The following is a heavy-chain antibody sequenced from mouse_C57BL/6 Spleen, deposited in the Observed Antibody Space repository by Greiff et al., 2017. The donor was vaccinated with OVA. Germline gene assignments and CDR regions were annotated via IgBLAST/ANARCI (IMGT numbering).Heavy chain of an antibody. D-gene: IGHD4-1*01. CDR1: GYTFTSYW. CDR3: ARSNWYYFDY. Sequence: QVQLQQPGAALVKPRASVKMSCKASGYTFTSYWITWVKPRPGQGLEWLGDICPGSGSTNYNEKFTCKATLTVDTSSSTAYMQLSSLTSKDSAVYYCARSNWYYFDYWGQGTTLTGSS. CDR2: ICPGSGST. J-gene: IGHJ2*01. V-gene: IGHV1-55*01.